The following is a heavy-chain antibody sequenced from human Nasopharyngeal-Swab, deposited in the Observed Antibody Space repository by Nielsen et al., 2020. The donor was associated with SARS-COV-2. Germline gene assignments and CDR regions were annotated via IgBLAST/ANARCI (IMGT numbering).Heavy chain of an antibody. D-gene: IGHD1-26*01. Sequence: SETLSLTCTVSGASLSSYYWSWIRQPPGKGLEWVASSHYSGSTNYNPSLKSRVTISVDTSKNQFSLKLTSVTAADTAVYYCVRQGLPMSVGAKHFDYWGQGTLVTVSS. CDR2: SHYSGST. CDR3: VRQGLPMSVGAKHFDY. V-gene: IGHV4-59*08. CDR1: GASLSSYY. J-gene: IGHJ4*02.